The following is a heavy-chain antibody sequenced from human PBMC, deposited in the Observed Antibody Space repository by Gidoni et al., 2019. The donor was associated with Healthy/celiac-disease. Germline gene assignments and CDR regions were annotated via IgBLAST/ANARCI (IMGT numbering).Heavy chain of an antibody. CDR2: INPSGST. V-gene: IGHV4-34*01. D-gene: IGHD5-12*01. J-gene: IGHJ4*02. Sequence: QVQLQQWGAGLLKPSETLSLTCAVYGGSFSGYYWSWIRQPPGKGLEWIGEINPSGSTNYNPSLKSRVTISVDTSKNQFSLKLSSVTAADTAVYYCARERDRRGYSGYLDYWGQGTLVTVSS. CDR1: GGSFSGYY. CDR3: ARERDRRGYSGYLDY.